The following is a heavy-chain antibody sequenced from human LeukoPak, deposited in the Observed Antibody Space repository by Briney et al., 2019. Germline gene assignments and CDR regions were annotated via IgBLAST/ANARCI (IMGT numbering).Heavy chain of an antibody. D-gene: IGHD3-16*01. Sequence: SQTLSLTCAISGDSVSKKNIAWNWIRQSPSRCLEWLGRTYYRSKWYNDYAVSVKSRITINPDTSKNQFSLQLNSVTPEDTAVYYCARVGHPWGIEDAFDIWGQGTMVTVSS. CDR2: TYYRSKWYN. CDR3: ARVGHPWGIEDAFDI. V-gene: IGHV6-1*01. CDR1: GDSVSKKNIA. J-gene: IGHJ3*02.